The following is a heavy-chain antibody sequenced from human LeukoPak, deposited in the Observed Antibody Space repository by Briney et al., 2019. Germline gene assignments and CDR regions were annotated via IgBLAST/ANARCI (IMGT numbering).Heavy chain of an antibody. Sequence: SETLSLTCSVSGYSISSGYYWGWIRQPPGKGLEWIGSIYHSGSTYYNTSLKSRVTISVDTSKNQFALKLNSVTAADTAVYYCATGWSGYYWTTWGQGTLVAVSS. V-gene: IGHV4-38-2*02. CDR3: ATGWSGYYWTT. J-gene: IGHJ5*02. CDR1: GYSISSGYY. D-gene: IGHD3-3*01. CDR2: IYHSGST.